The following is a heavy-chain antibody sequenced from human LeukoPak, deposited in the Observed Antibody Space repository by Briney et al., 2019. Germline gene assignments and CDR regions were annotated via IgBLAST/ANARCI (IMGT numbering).Heavy chain of an antibody. V-gene: IGHV1-8*01. CDR2: MNPNSGNT. CDR3: ARGIVVGPAALPDY. CDR1: GYTFTSYD. Sequence: GASVKVSCKASGYTFTSYDINWVRQATGQGLEWMGWMNPNSGNTGYAQKFQGRVTMTRNTSISTAYMELSSLRSEDTAVYYCARGIVVGPAALPDYWGQGTLVTVSS. J-gene: IGHJ4*02. D-gene: IGHD2-2*02.